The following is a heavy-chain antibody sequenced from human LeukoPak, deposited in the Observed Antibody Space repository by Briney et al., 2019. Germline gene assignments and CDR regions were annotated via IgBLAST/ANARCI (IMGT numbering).Heavy chain of an antibody. V-gene: IGHV1-18*01. CDR3: GRVYDILTGFNWFDP. Sequence: ASVTVSCKASGYTFISYGINWVRQAPGQGLEWMGWISVYTGFTNYAQKLQGRVSMTTDTTTSTAYMELRSLRSDDTAVYYCGRVYDILTGFNWFDPWGQGTLVTVSS. CDR1: GYTFISYG. D-gene: IGHD3-9*01. J-gene: IGHJ5*02. CDR2: ISVYTGFT.